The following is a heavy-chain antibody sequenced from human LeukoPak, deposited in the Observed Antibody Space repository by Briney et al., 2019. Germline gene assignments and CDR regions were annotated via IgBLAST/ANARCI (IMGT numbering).Heavy chain of an antibody. J-gene: IGHJ5*02. CDR2: ISSSGSTI. D-gene: IGHD2-15*01. CDR3: ARCGGSSYRKWFDP. V-gene: IGHV3-11*01. CDR1: GFTFSDYY. Sequence: GGSLRLSCAASGFTFSDYYRSWIRQAPGKGLEWVSYISSSGSTIYYADSVKGRFTISRDSAKNSLYLQMNSLRAEDTAVYYCARCGGSSYRKWFDPWGQGTLVTVSS.